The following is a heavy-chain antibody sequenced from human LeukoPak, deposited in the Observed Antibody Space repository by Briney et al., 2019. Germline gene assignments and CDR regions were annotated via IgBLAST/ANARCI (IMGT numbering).Heavy chain of an antibody. J-gene: IGHJ4*02. D-gene: IGHD6-19*01. CDR3: ASVAKAVAGTLDY. V-gene: IGHV3-21*01. CDR1: GFTFSSYS. CDR2: ISSSSSYI. Sequence: PGGSLRLSCAASGFTFSSYSMNWVRQAPGKGLEWVSSISSSSSYIYYADSVKGRFTISRDNAKNSLYLQMNSLRAEDTAVYYCASVAKAVAGTLDYWRQGTLVTVSS.